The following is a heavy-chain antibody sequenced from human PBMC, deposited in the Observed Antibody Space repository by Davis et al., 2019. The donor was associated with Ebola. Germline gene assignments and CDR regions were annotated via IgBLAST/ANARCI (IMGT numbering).Heavy chain of an antibody. CDR3: AREGYYDFWSGGHAGYYGMDV. D-gene: IGHD3-3*01. CDR1: RYTFTSYY. V-gene: IGHV1-46*01. Sequence: ASVKVSCKASRYTFTSYYMYWVRQAPGQGLEWMGIINPSGGSTSYAQKFQGRVTMTRDTSTSTVYMELSSLRSEDTAVYYCAREGYYDFWSGGHAGYYGMDVWGQGTTVTVSS. J-gene: IGHJ6*02. CDR2: INPSGGST.